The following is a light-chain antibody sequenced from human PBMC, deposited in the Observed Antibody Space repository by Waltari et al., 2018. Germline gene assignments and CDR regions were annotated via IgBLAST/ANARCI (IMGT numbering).Light chain of an antibody. CDR2: KIS. J-gene: IGKJ2*01. CDR1: QSLVHSDGKTY. V-gene: IGKV2-30*02. Sequence: EVVMTQSPLSLSVTLEQPASISCKSSQSLVHSDGKTYLNWFQQRPGQSPRRLMYKISNRESGDPDRFSGSGSGTDFTLTINRVEADDVGVYYCMQTTHWPRTFGQGTKLEIK. CDR3: MQTTHWPRT.